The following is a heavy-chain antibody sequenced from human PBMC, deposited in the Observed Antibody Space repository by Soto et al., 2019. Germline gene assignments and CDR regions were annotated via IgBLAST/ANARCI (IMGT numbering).Heavy chain of an antibody. CDR3: ARALAVAGSGPDY. D-gene: IGHD6-19*01. J-gene: IGHJ4*02. CDR2: ISYDGSNK. Sequence: GGSLRLSCTVSGFTFSSYAMHWVRQAPGKGLEWVADISYDGSNKYYADSVKGRFTISRDNSENTLYLQMNGLTTEDTAIYYCARALAVAGSGPDYWGQGTLVTVSS. V-gene: IGHV3-30-3*01. CDR1: GFTFSSYA.